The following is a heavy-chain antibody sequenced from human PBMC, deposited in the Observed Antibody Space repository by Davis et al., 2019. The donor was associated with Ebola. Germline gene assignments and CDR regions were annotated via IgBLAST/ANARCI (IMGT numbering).Heavy chain of an antibody. V-gene: IGHV4-61*08. CDR2: IYYSGST. Sequence: SETLSLTCTVSGGSISSGGYYWSWIRQHPGKGLEWIGYIYYSGSTNYNPSLKSRVTISVDTSKNQFSLKLSSVTAADTAVYYCARGRAFYYYYGMDVWGQGTTVTVSS. CDR1: GGSISSGGYY. J-gene: IGHJ6*02. D-gene: IGHD3-16*01. CDR3: ARGRAFYYYYGMDV.